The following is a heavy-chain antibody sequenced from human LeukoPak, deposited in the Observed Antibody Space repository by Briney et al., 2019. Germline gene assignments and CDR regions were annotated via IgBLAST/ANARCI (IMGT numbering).Heavy chain of an antibody. Sequence: GGSLRLSCAASGFTFSNAWMSWVRQAPGKGLEWVSYISTSGSTIYYADSVKGRFTISRDNAKNSLYLQMNSLRAEDTAVYYCAKVPDYYGSGRYHWGQGTLVTVSS. CDR2: ISTSGSTI. CDR3: AKVPDYYGSGRYH. D-gene: IGHD3-10*01. CDR1: GFTFSNAW. V-gene: IGHV3-11*04. J-gene: IGHJ4*02.